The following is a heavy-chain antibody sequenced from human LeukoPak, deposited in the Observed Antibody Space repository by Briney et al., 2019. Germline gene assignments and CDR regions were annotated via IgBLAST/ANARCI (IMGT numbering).Heavy chain of an antibody. Sequence: GGYLSLSCSASGFTFSNACMSRVAQGPGHGLEGGVHTKSKTDDETTDYAAPVKGRFTISRDDSKNTLYLQMNSLKTEDTAVYYCTTDPLYCSSTSCHDYWGQGTLVTVSS. J-gene: IGHJ4*02. CDR2: TKSKTDDETT. CDR1: GFTFSNAC. CDR3: TTDPLYCSSTSCHDY. D-gene: IGHD2-2*01. V-gene: IGHV3-15*01.